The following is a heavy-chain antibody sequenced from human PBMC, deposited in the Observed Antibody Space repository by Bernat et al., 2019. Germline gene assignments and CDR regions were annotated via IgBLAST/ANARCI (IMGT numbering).Heavy chain of an antibody. V-gene: IGHV3-33*01. Sequence: QVQLVESGGGVVRPGRSLRLSCAASGFTFSSYGMHWVRQAPGKGLAWVAVIWYDVSNKYYADSVKGRFTISRDNSKNTLYLKMNSLRAEDTAVYYGERTLGRTVTSYYYYGMDVWGQGTTVTVSS. CDR3: ERTLGRTVTSYYYYGMDV. D-gene: IGHD4-17*01. J-gene: IGHJ6*02. CDR1: GFTFSSYG. CDR2: IWYDVSNK.